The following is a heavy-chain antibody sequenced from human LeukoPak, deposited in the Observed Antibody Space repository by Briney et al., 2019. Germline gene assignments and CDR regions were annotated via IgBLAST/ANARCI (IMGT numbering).Heavy chain of an antibody. D-gene: IGHD3-16*01. CDR3: ARVVAGGVIWAC. V-gene: IGHV1-2*02. Sequence: ASVKVSCKASGYTLTDYYMHWVRQAPGQGLEWMGWINPDTGDTQYARNLQGRVTLTSDTSINTVYMELSSLRSDDTAVYFCARVVAGGVIWACWGQGTVVTVSS. CDR2: INPDTGDT. CDR1: GYTLTDYY. J-gene: IGHJ4*02.